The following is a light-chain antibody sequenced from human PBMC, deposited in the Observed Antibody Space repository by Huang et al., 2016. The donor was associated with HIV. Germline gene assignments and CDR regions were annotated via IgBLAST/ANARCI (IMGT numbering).Light chain of an antibody. J-gene: IGKJ4*01. CDR2: NTS. Sequence: EIVLTQSPGTLFLSPGARATLSCRASQSVTTTYLAWYQQKPGQPPRLLIYNTSKRASGIPDRCSGSGSGTGFSLTIRRLEAEDFAVYYCQQYGGSPPGVTFGGGTKIEVK. CDR3: QQYGGSPPGVT. V-gene: IGKV3-20*01. CDR1: QSVTTTY.